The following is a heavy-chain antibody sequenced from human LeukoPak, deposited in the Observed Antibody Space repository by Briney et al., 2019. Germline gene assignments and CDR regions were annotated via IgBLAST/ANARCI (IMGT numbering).Heavy chain of an antibody. CDR3: ARDHDHDY. V-gene: IGHV3-66*01. Sequence: GGSLRLSCAASGFTVSSNYMSWVRQASGKGLEWVSVIYTGGSTYYADSVKGRFTISRDNSKNALYLQMNSLRAEDTAVYFCARDHDHDYWGQGTLVTVSS. D-gene: IGHD1-14*01. CDR1: GFTVSSNY. CDR2: IYTGGST. J-gene: IGHJ4*02.